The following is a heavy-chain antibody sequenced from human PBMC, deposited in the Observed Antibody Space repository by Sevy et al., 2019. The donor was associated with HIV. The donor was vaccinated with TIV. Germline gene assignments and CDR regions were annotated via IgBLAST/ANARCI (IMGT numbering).Heavy chain of an antibody. J-gene: IGHJ4*02. Sequence: GGSLRLSCAVSGFTFRSYAMSWVRQAPGKGLEWVSTISGSGGSTYYADSVKGRFTISRDNFKNTLYLQINNLRADDTAVYYCAKETTAGYYWGQGTLVTVSS. CDR2: ISGSGGST. CDR1: GFTFRSYA. V-gene: IGHV3-23*01. CDR3: AKETTAGYY. D-gene: IGHD6-13*01.